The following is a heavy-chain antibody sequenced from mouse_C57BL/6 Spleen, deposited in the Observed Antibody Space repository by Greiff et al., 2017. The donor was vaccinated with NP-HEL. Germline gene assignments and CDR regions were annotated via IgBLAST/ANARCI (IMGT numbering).Heavy chain of an antibody. CDR3: ARDGYYGSRGSGYFDY. CDR2: IYPGSGNT. V-gene: IGHV1-66*01. CDR1: GYSFTSYY. D-gene: IGHD1-1*01. Sequence: VQLQQSGPELVKPGASVKISCKASGYSFTSYYIHWVKQRPGQGLEWIGWIYPGSGNTKYNEKFKGKATLTADTSSSTAYMQLSSLTSEDSAVYYCARDGYYGSRGSGYFDYWGQGTTLTVSS. J-gene: IGHJ2*01.